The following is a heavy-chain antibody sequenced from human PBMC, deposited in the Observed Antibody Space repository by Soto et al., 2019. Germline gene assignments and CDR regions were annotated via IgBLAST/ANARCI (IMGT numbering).Heavy chain of an antibody. V-gene: IGHV1-69*01. CDR2: IIPIFGTA. J-gene: IGHJ6*02. CDR1: GGTFSSYA. D-gene: IGHD6-19*01. CDR3: ARGERGIAVAEGYYYYGMDV. Sequence: QVQLVQSGAEVKKPGSSVKVSCKASGGTFSSYAISWVRQAPGQGLEWMGGIIPIFGTANYAQKFQGRVTITEDESTSTDYMELSSLRSEDTAVYYCARGERGIAVAEGYYYYGMDVWGQGTTVTVSS.